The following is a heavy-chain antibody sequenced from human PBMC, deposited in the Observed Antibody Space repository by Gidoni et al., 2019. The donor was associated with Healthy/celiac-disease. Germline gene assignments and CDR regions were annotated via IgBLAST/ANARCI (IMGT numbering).Heavy chain of an antibody. CDR2: IISIFGTA. Sequence: QVQLVQSGAEVKKPGSSVKVSCKASGGAFSSYAIRWVRQAPGHGLEWMGGIISIFGTANYAQKFQGRVTITADESTSTAYMELSSLRSEDTAVYYCARGKWFGEHRYYFDYWGQGTLVTVSS. J-gene: IGHJ4*02. CDR1: GGAFSSYA. CDR3: ARGKWFGEHRYYFDY. V-gene: IGHV1-69*01. D-gene: IGHD3-10*01.